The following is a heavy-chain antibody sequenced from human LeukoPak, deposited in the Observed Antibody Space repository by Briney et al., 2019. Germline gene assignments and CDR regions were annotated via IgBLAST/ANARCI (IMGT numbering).Heavy chain of an antibody. J-gene: IGHJ4*02. D-gene: IGHD5-18*01. CDR2: IIPIFGTA. Sequence: SVKVSCKASGGTFSSYAISWVRQAPGQGLEWMGGIIPIFGTANYAQKFQGRVSITADESTSTAYMELSSLRSEDTAVYYCATAPYTTAIVNPGNYWGQGTLVTVSS. CDR3: ATAPYTTAIVNPGNY. CDR1: GGTFSSYA. V-gene: IGHV1-69*13.